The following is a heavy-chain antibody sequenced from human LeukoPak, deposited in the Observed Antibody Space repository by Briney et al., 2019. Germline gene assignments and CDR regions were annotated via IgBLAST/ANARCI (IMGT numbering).Heavy chain of an antibody. D-gene: IGHD2-21*02. J-gene: IGHJ4*01. CDR2: IFTDGSTT. V-gene: IGHV3-74*01. CDR3: ARELPREVTLDC. Sequence: PGGSLRLSCVASKFNFFSYWMQWVRQAPGKGLVWVSRIFTDGSTTSYADSVKGRFTISRDNARNTLYLQMNSLRVEDTAVYYCARELPREVTLDCWGQGTLVTVSP. CDR1: KFNFFSYW.